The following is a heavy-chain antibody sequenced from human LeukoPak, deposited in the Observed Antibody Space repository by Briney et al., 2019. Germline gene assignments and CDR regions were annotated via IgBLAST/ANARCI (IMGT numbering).Heavy chain of an antibody. CDR2: IRSKAYGGTT. D-gene: IGHD6-13*01. CDR1: GFXFGDYA. CDR3: TRDGPIAAAEDY. J-gene: IGHJ4*02. Sequence: PGRSLRLSCTASGFXFGDYAISWVRQAPGKGLEWVGFIRSKAYGGTTEYAASVKGRFTISRDDSKSIAYLQMNSLKTEDTAVYYCTRDGPIAAAEDYWGQGTLVTVSS. V-gene: IGHV3-49*04.